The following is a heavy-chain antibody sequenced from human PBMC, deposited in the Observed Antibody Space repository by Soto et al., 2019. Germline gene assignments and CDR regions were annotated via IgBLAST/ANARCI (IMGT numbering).Heavy chain of an antibody. D-gene: IGHD4-17*01. CDR3: ARDQEVNYSDYGGSDYYYGMDV. J-gene: IGHJ6*02. Sequence: PSETLSLTCTVSCDSISSGGYYWSWIRQHPGKGLEWIGYIYYSGSAYYNPSLKSRVTISVDTSQNQFSLKLSSVTAADTAVYYCARDQEVNYSDYGGSDYYYGMDVWGQGTPVTVSS. CDR2: IYYSGSA. V-gene: IGHV4-31*03. CDR1: CDSISSGGYY.